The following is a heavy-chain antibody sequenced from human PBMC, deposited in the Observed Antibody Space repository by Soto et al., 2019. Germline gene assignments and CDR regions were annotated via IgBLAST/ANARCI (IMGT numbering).Heavy chain of an antibody. D-gene: IGHD4-17*01. CDR2: IYYSGST. Sequence: PSETLSLTCTVSGGSISSYYWSWIRQPPGKGLEWIGYIYYSGSTNYNPSPKSRVTISVDTSKNQFSLKLSSVTAADTAVYYCARVSGGDYYLGMDVWGQGTTVTVSS. J-gene: IGHJ6*02. V-gene: IGHV4-59*01. CDR1: GGSISSYY. CDR3: ARVSGGDYYLGMDV.